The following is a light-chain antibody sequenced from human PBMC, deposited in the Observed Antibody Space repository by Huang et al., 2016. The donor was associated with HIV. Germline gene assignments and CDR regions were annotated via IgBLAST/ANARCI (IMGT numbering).Light chain of an antibody. J-gene: IGKJ4*01. Sequence: EIVMTQSPATLSVSPGESATLSCGARQSVTSNLAWYQQTPGQAPRLLVFGVSSRATGIPARFSGSGSGTEFTLTISNLQSEDFALYYCQQYNKWPPLTFGGGTKVEIK. CDR2: GVS. CDR1: QSVTSN. V-gene: IGKV3-15*01. CDR3: QQYNKWPPLT.